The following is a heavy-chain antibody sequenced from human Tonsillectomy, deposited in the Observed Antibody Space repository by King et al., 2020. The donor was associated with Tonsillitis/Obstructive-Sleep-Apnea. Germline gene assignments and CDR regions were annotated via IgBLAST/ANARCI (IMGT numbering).Heavy chain of an antibody. J-gene: IGHJ4*02. Sequence: LQLQESGPGLVKPSQTLSLTCTVSGGSINSGGYYWSWIRQHPGKGLEWIGYIYYSGSTYYNPSLKSRVTISADTSKNQFSLKLSSVTAADTAVYYCAGDGHESSSPFSFDYWGQGTLVTVSS. CDR2: IYYSGST. V-gene: IGHV4-31*03. CDR1: GGSINSGGYY. D-gene: IGHD6-6*01. CDR3: AGDGHESSSPFSFDY.